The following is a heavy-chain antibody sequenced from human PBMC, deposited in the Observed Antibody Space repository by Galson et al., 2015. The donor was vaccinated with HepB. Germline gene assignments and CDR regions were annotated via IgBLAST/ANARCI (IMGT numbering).Heavy chain of an antibody. D-gene: IGHD3-22*01. V-gene: IGHV1-69*02. J-gene: IGHJ4*02. CDR3: ARSRMQVVVANLFDY. Sequence: SVKASCKASGGTFSSYTISWVRQAPGQGLEWMGRIIPILGIANYAQKFQGRVTITADKSTSTAYMELSSLRSEDTAVYYCARSRMQVVVANLFDYWGQGTLVTVSS. CDR2: IIPILGIA. CDR1: GGTFSSYT.